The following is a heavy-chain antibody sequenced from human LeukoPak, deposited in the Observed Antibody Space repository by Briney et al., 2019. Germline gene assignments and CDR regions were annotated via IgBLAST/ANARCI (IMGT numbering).Heavy chain of an antibody. CDR3: ARTALAAGTPYNWFDP. CDR1: GYTFTGYY. J-gene: IGHJ5*02. Sequence: ASVKVSCKASGYTFTGYYMHWVRQAPGQGLEWMGWINPNSGGTNYAQKFQGRVTMTRDTSISTAYMELSRLRSDDTAVYYCARTALAAGTPYNWFDPWGQGTLVTVSS. D-gene: IGHD6-13*01. CDR2: INPNSGGT. V-gene: IGHV1-2*02.